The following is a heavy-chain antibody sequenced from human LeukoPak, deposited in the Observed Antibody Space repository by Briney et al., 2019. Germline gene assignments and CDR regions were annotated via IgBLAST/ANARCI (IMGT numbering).Heavy chain of an antibody. V-gene: IGHV4-34*01. D-gene: IGHD3-22*01. CDR1: GGSFSGYY. Sequence: SETLSLTCAVYGGSFSGYYWSWIRQPPGKGLEWIGEIYYSGSSNYNPSLKSRVTISVDTSKNQFSLNLSSVTAADTAVYYCARIGADSSGYYLGYWGQGTLVTVSS. CDR2: IYYSGSS. CDR3: ARIGADSSGYYLGY. J-gene: IGHJ4*02.